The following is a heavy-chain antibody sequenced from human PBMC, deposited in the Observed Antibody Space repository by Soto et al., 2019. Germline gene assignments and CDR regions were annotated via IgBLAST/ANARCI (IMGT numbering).Heavy chain of an antibody. CDR3: ARDFNYDSSGYYYFDY. Sequence: PSETLSLTCTVSGGSISSGGYYWSWIRQHPGKGLEWIGYIYYSGSTYYNPSLKSRVTISVDTSKNQFSLKLSSVTAADTAVYYCARDFNYDSSGYYYFDYWGQGTLVTVSS. CDR1: GGSISSGGYY. J-gene: IGHJ4*02. D-gene: IGHD3-22*01. V-gene: IGHV4-31*03. CDR2: IYYSGST.